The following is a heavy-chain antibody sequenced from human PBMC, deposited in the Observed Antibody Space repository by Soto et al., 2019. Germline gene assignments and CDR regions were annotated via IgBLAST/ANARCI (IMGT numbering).Heavy chain of an antibody. CDR2: IYYSGGT. Sequence: QVQLQESGPGLVKPSQTLSLTCTVSGASISSDNYYWSWIRQHPGKGLEWIGYIYYSGGTYYNPSLKSRVTISIDTSENQFSLKLSSVTDADTAVYYCAREGERTEGERGFSVYGLGAFETWGQGTVVTVSS. CDR1: GASISSDNYY. V-gene: IGHV4-31*03. J-gene: IGHJ3*02. D-gene: IGHD5-12*01. CDR3: AREGERTEGERGFSVYGLGAFET.